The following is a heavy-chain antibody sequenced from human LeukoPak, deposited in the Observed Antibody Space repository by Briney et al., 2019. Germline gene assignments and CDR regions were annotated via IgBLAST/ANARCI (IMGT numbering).Heavy chain of an antibody. CDR1: GGSISSSNW. D-gene: IGHD1-26*01. J-gene: IGHJ3*02. Sequence: SGTLSLTCAVSGGSISSSNWWSWVRQPPGKGLEWIGEIYHSGSTNYNPSPKSRVTISVDKSKNQFSLKLSSVTAADTAVYYCARDRGGSASSDAFDIWGQGTMVTVSS. CDR3: ARDRGGSASSDAFDI. V-gene: IGHV4-4*02. CDR2: IYHSGST.